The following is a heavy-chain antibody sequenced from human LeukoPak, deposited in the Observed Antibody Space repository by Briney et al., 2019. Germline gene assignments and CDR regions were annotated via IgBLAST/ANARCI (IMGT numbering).Heavy chain of an antibody. CDR2: ISAYSGNT. J-gene: IGHJ4*02. V-gene: IGHV1-18*01. CDR1: GYGFSSYG. D-gene: IGHD6-13*01. Sequence: ASVKVSCKASGYGFSSYGISWVRQAPGQGLEWMGWISAYSGNTKYAQKFQGRVTMTTDTSTGTAYIELRSLRSDDTAVYYCARGPMYSTSYYAPDYLGQGTPVTVSS. CDR3: ARGPMYSTSYYAPDY.